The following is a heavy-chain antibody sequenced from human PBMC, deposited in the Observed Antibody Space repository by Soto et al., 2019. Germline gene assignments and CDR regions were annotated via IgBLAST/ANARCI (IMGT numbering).Heavy chain of an antibody. CDR2: ISSSSSYI. D-gene: IGHD4-4*01. CDR1: GFTFSSYS. CDR3: ARDRMTVTNFGYYYYYMDG. V-gene: IGHV3-21*01. Sequence: EVQLVESGGGLVKPGGSLRLSCAASGFTFSSYSRNWVRQAPGKGLEWVSSISSSSSYIYYADSVKGRFTISRDNAKNSLYLQMNSLRAEDTAVYYCARDRMTVTNFGYYYYYMDGWGKGTTVTVSS. J-gene: IGHJ6*03.